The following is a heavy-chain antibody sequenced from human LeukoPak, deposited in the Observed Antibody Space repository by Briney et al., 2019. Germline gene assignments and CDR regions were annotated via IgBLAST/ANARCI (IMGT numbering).Heavy chain of an antibody. D-gene: IGHD2-15*01. CDR1: GYTFTGYY. CDR2: INPNSGGT. V-gene: IGHV1-2*04. J-gene: IGHJ5*02. CDR3: ARERGGYCSGGSCYPNWFDP. Sequence: KPVASVKVSCKASGYTFTGYYMHWVRQAPGQGLEWMGWINPNSGGTNYAQKFQGWVTMTRDTSISTAYMELSRLRSDDTAVYYCARERGGYCSGGSCYPNWFDPWGQGTLVTVSS.